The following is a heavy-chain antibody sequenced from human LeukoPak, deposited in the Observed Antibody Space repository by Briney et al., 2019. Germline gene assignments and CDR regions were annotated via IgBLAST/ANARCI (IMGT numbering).Heavy chain of an antibody. CDR3: ARASGAARENKPNRFDP. CDR1: GFTFSSYS. V-gene: IGHV3-21*01. Sequence: PGGSLRLSCAASGFTFSSYSMNWVRQAPGKGLEWVSSISSSSSYIYYADSVKGRFTISRDNAKNSLYLQMNSLRAEDTAVYYCARASGAARENKPNRFDPWGQGTLVTVSS. D-gene: IGHD6-6*01. CDR2: ISSSSSYI. J-gene: IGHJ5*02.